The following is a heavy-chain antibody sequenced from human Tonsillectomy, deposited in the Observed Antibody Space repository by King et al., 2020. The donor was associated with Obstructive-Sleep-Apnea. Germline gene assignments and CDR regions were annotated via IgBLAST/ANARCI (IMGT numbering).Heavy chain of an antibody. V-gene: IGHV4-30-4*01. J-gene: IGHJ4*02. CDR3: ARYCSSTSCHPERYYFDY. CDR1: GGSISSGDYY. D-gene: IGHD2-2*01. CDR2: IYYSGST. Sequence: VQLQESGPGLVKPSQTLSLTCTVSGGSISSGDYYWSWIRQPPGKGLEWIGYIYYSGSTYYNPSLKIRVTISVDTSKNQFSLKLSSVTAADTAVYYCARYCSSTSCHPERYYFDYWGQGTLVTVSS.